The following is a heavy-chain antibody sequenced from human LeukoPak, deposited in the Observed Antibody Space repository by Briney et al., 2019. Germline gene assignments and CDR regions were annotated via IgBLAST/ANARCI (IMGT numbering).Heavy chain of an antibody. CDR3: ARGPSIAAAGRWFDP. V-gene: IGHV4-59*01. Sequence: SETLSLTCTVSGGSISSYYWSWIRQPPGKGLEWIGYIYYSGSTNYNPSLKSRVTISVDASKNQFSLKLSSVSAADTAVYYCARGPSIAAAGRWFDPWGQGTLVTVSS. J-gene: IGHJ5*02. D-gene: IGHD6-13*01. CDR1: GGSISSYY. CDR2: IYYSGST.